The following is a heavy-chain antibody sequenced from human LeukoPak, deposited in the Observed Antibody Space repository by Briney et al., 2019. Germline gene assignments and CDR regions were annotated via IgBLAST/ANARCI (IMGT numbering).Heavy chain of an antibody. CDR1: GYSFTSYW. J-gene: IGHJ4*02. CDR3: ARTSVAGYSSSWYAYFDY. CDR2: IYPGDSDT. D-gene: IGHD6-13*01. V-gene: IGHV5-51*01. Sequence: GESLKISCKGSGYSFTSYWIGWVRQMPGKGLEWMGIIYPGDSDTRYSPSFQGQVTISADKSISTAYLQWSSLKASDTAMYYCARTSVAGYSSSWYAYFDYWGQGTLVTVSS.